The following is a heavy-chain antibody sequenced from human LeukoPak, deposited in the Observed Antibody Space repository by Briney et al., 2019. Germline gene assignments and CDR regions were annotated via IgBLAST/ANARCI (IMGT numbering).Heavy chain of an antibody. V-gene: IGHV3-30*04. D-gene: IGHD3-10*01. CDR2: ISYDGSNK. Sequence: GGSLRLSCAASGFTFSSYTMHWVRQAPGKGLEWVAVISYDGSNKYYADSVKGRFTISRDNSKNTLYLQMNSLRAEDTAVYYCAKDHDPGSYLSYWGQGTLVTVSS. CDR1: GFTFSSYT. CDR3: AKDHDPGSYLSY. J-gene: IGHJ4*02.